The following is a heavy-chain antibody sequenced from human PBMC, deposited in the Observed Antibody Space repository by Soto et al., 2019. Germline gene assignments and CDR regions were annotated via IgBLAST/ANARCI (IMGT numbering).Heavy chain of an antibody. D-gene: IGHD3-9*01. CDR1: GFTFSSYG. Sequence: PGGSLRLPCAASGFTFSSYGMHWVRQAPGKGLEWVAVIWYDGSNKYYADSVKGRFTISRDNSKNTLYLQMNSLRAEDTAVYYCARSLLRYFDGFDYWGQGTLVTVSS. CDR3: ARSLLRYFDGFDY. V-gene: IGHV3-33*01. CDR2: IWYDGSNK. J-gene: IGHJ4*02.